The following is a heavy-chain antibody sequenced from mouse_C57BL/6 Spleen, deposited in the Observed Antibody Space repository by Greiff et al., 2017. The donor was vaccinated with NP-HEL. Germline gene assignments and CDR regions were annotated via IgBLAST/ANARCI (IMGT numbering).Heavy chain of an antibody. D-gene: IGHD2-5*01. CDR3: ARWSNLYYYAMDY. J-gene: IGHJ4*01. CDR1: GYTFTSYW. Sequence: QVQLQQPGAELVKPGASVKMSCKASGYTFTSYWITWVKQRPGQGLEWIGENYPGSGSTNYNEKFKSKATLTVDTSSSTAYMQLSSLTSEDSAVYYCARWSNLYYYAMDYWGQGTSVTVSS. CDR2: NYPGSGST. V-gene: IGHV1-55*01.